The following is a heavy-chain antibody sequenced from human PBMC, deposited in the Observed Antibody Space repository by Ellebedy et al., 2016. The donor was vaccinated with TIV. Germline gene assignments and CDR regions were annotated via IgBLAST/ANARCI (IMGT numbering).Heavy chain of an antibody. V-gene: IGHV3-15*01. D-gene: IGHD1-26*01. CDR2: IKNKGDGGTT. CDR1: GFTFSNAW. J-gene: IGHJ4*02. Sequence: GESLKISCAASGFTFSNAWMNWVRQAPGKGLEWVGRIKNKGDGGTTDYAAPVKGRFTISRDDSKNTLYLQMHSLKTEDTALYYCTTWGFSGSDYGDYWGQGTLVTVSS. CDR3: TTWGFSGSDYGDY.